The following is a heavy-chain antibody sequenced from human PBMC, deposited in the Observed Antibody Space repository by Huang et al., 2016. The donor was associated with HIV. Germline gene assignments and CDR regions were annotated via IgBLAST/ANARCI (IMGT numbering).Heavy chain of an antibody. CDR2: SRNKVRSYTT. J-gene: IGHJ6*02. CDR1: GFTFGDHY. CDR3: TGALASDTGMDV. V-gene: IGHV3-72*01. Sequence: EVQLVESGGGLVQPGGSLRLSCAASGFTFGDHYMDWVRQAAGKGLEWVGRSRNKVRSYTTEYAAAVKGRFTISRDDSETSLYLQMNSLRTEDSAVYYCTGALASDTGMDVWGQGTTVTVSS. D-gene: IGHD6-19*01.